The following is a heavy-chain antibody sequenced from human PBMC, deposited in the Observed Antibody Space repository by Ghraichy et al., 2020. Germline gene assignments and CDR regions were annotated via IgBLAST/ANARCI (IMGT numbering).Heavy chain of an antibody. CDR1: GGSFSGYY. D-gene: IGHD5-12*01. CDR2: INHSGST. J-gene: IGHJ6*02. CDR3: ARGGGWLRFRDV. V-gene: IGHV4-34*01. Sequence: SETLSLTCAVYGGSFSGYYWSWIRQPPGKGLEWIGEINHSGSTNYNPSLKSRVTISVDTSKNQFSLKLSSVTAADTAVYYCARGGGWLRFRDVWGQGTTVTVSS.